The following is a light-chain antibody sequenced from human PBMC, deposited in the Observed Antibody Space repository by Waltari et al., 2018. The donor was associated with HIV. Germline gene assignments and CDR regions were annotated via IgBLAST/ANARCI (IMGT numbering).Light chain of an antibody. CDR3: SSYTSSNTLV. CDR1: RSAVGGFAY. V-gene: IGLV2-14*03. Sequence: QSALTQPASVPGSPGQSLTISCPGTRSAVGGFAYSHWYQQHPGKAPKLIIYEVSYRPSGSSHRFSASKSGNTASLTISGLQAEDEADYYCSSYTSSNTLVFGGGTKLTVL. J-gene: IGLJ3*02. CDR2: EVS.